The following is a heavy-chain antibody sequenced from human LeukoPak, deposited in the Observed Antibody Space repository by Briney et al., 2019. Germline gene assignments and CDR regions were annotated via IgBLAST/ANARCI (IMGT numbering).Heavy chain of an antibody. J-gene: IGHJ4*02. Sequence: SGTLSLTCAVSGGSISSSNWWSWVRQPPGKGLEWIGEIYHSGSTNYNPSLKSRVTISVDTSKNQFSLKLSSVTAADTAVYYCARRGARYSGYDNYFDYWGQGTLVTVSS. CDR2: IYHSGST. V-gene: IGHV4-4*02. D-gene: IGHD5-12*01. CDR1: GGSISSSNW. CDR3: ARRGARYSGYDNYFDY.